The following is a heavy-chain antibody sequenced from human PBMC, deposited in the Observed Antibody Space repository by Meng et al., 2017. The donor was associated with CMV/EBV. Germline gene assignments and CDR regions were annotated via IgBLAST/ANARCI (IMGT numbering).Heavy chain of an antibody. D-gene: IGHD3-22*01. CDR1: GCTFSSYA. Sequence: SVKVSCKASGCTFSSYAISWVRQAPGQGLEWMGGIIPIFGTANYAQKFQGRVTITTDESTSTAYMELSSLRSEDTAVYYCAREIYYYDSSGYYWANGMDVWGQGTTVTVSS. J-gene: IGHJ6*02. CDR2: IIPIFGTA. CDR3: AREIYYYDSSGYYWANGMDV. V-gene: IGHV1-69*05.